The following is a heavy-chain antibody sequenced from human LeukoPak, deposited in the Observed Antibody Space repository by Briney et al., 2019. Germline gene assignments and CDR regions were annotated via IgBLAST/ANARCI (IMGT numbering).Heavy chain of an antibody. D-gene: IGHD6-13*01. V-gene: IGHV1-69*06. Sequence: VASVKVSCKVSGYTLTELSMHWVRQAPGQGLEWMGGIIPIFGTANYAQKFQGRVTITADKSTSTAYMELSSLRSEDTAVYYCARAAAAAYYYYYYYMDVWGKGTTVTVSS. CDR1: GYTLTELS. CDR3: ARAAAAAYYYYYYYMDV. J-gene: IGHJ6*03. CDR2: IIPIFGTA.